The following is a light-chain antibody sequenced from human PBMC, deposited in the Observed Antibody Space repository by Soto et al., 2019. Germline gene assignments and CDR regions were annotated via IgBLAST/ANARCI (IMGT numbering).Light chain of an antibody. V-gene: IGKV3-11*01. CDR3: QQANSFPLT. CDR1: QSISDY. CDR2: DAS. J-gene: IGKJ4*01. Sequence: VFTQSPGNVSVSQGGRTILSCRASQSISDYLAWYQQKPGQAPRLLIYDASTRATGIPARFSGSGSGTEFTLTISSLQPEDFATYYCQQANSFPLTFGGGTKVDIK.